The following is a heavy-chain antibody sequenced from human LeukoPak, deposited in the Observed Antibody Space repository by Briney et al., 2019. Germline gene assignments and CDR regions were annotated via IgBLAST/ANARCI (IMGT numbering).Heavy chain of an antibody. D-gene: IGHD3-3*01. Sequence: PSETLSLTCAVSGGSISSSNWWSWVRQPPGKGLEWIGEIYHSGSTNYNPSLKSRVTISVDKSKNQFSLKLSSVTAADTAVYYCAREGVDGYYYYYMDVWGKGTTVTISS. CDR1: GGSISSSNW. J-gene: IGHJ6*03. V-gene: IGHV4-4*02. CDR2: IYHSGST. CDR3: AREGVDGYYYYYMDV.